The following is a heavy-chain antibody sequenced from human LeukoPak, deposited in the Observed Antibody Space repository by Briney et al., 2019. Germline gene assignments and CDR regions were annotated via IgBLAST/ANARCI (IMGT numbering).Heavy chain of an antibody. CDR3: ARHGNYYDTSQSDP. Sequence: PSETLSLTCAVSGYSISSGYYWGWIRQPPGKGLEWIGSVYHSGSTYYNPSLKSRVTISVDTSKNQFSLKLSSVTAADTAVYYCARHGNYYDTSQSDPWVQGTLVTVSS. J-gene: IGHJ5*02. CDR2: VYHSGST. D-gene: IGHD3-22*01. CDR1: GYSISSGYY. V-gene: IGHV4-38-2*01.